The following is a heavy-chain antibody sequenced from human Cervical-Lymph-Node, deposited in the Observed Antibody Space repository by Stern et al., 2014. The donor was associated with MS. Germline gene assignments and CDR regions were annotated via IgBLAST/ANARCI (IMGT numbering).Heavy chain of an antibody. J-gene: IGHJ4*02. V-gene: IGHV3-15*01. CDR3: TTEGTYYDFLASGYFDY. D-gene: IGHD3-3*01. CDR1: GFTFSNAW. Sequence: EVQLVESGGGLVKPGGSLRLSCAASGFTFSNAWMKSKTDGGTTDYAAPVKGRFTISRDDSKNTLYLQMNSLKTEDTAVYYCTTEGTYYDFLASGYFDYWGQGTLVTVSS. CDR2: SKTDGGTT.